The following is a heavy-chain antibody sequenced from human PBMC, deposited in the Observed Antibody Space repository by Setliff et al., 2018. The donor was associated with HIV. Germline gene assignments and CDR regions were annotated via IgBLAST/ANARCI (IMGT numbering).Heavy chain of an antibody. CDR1: GFTFNYYG. V-gene: IGHV3-33*01. Sequence: PGGSLRLSCAASGFTFNYYGMHWVRQAPGRGLEWVAVIWNNGIKKYYADSVKGRFTISRDNAKNSLYLQMSSLRADDTAVYYCAREMAATAHPDDPYFQHWGQGTLVTVSS. CDR2: IWNNGIKK. D-gene: IGHD6-13*01. J-gene: IGHJ1*01. CDR3: AREMAATAHPDDPYFQH.